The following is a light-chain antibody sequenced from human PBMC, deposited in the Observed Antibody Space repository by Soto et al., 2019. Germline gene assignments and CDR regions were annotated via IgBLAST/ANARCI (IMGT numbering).Light chain of an antibody. CDR2: GAS. CDR3: QQYNNLPLT. CDR1: QSVSSN. Sequence: EIVMTQSPATLSVSPGERATLSCRASQSVSSNLALYQQNPGQAPRLLIYGASTRATGIPARFSGSGSGTEFTLTISSLQSEDFAIYYCQQYNNLPLTFGGGTNVEIK. V-gene: IGKV3-15*01. J-gene: IGKJ4*01.